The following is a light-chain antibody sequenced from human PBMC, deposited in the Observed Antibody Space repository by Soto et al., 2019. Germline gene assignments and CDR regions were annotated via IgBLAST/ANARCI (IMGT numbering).Light chain of an antibody. V-gene: IGKV3-20*01. J-gene: IGKJ1*01. Sequence: GLTLSPGSMSLSPGERATLSCTARHGVASYYLAWYQQKPGRAPRLLIDTASSSATGVPDRFSGSGSGTDFTLTISKPEHDDFAVYYCRQYCSSPLTFGQGIK. CDR3: RQYCSSPLT. CDR2: TAS. CDR1: HGVASYY.